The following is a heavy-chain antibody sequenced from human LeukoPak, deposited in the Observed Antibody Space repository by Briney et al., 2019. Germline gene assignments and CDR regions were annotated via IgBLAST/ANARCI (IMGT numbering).Heavy chain of an antibody. Sequence: ASVKVSCTASGYIFTNFGISWVRQARGQGLEWMGWISAYNGNTNYAQKLQGRVTMTTDTSTSTAYMELRSLRSDDTAVYYCARDTYYDILTGYSTPFDYWGQGTLVTVSS. CDR2: ISAYNGNT. J-gene: IGHJ4*02. CDR1: GYIFTNFG. V-gene: IGHV1-18*01. D-gene: IGHD3-9*01. CDR3: ARDTYYDILTGYSTPFDY.